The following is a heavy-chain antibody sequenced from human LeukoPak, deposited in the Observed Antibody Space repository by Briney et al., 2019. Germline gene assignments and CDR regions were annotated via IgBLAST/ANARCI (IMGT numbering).Heavy chain of an antibody. CDR3: AREGYYGSGSPPSLYLDY. CDR1: GFTFRSYV. Sequence: PGGSLRLSCAASGFTFRSYVIHWVRQAPGKGLEWVAVTSSDLNVKLYADSVKGRFTISRDNSRSTLYLQMNSLRPEDTAIYYCAREGYYGSGSPPSLYLDYWGQGTLVTVSS. D-gene: IGHD3-10*01. V-gene: IGHV3-30-3*01. J-gene: IGHJ4*02. CDR2: TSSDLNVK.